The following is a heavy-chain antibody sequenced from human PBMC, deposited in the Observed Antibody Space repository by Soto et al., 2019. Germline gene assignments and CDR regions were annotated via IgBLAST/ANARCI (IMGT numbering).Heavy chain of an antibody. V-gene: IGHV5-10-1*01. CDR1: GYSFTSYW. J-gene: IGHJ5*02. CDR3: ASYPEEGYWFDP. CDR2: IDPSDSYT. Sequence: GESLKISCNGSGYSFTSYWISWVRQMPGKGLEWMGRIDPSDSYTNYSPSFQGHVTISADKSISTAYLQWSSLKASDTAMYYCASYPEEGYWFDPWGQGTLVTVSS. D-gene: IGHD3-16*02.